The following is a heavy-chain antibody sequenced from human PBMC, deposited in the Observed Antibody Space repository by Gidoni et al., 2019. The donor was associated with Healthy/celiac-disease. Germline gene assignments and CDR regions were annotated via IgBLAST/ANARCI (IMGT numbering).Heavy chain of an antibody. CDR3: ARDKIGYCSSTSCYTGTYYYYYGMDV. CDR1: GGTFSSYT. D-gene: IGHD2-2*02. CDR2: IIPILGIA. V-gene: IGHV1-69*08. Sequence: QVQLVQSRAEVKKPGSSVKVSCKASGGTFSSYTISWVRQAPGQGLEWMGRIIPILGIANYAQKFQGRVTITADKSTSTAYMELSSLRSEDTAVYYCARDKIGYCSSTSCYTGTYYYYYGMDVWGQGTTVTVSS. J-gene: IGHJ6*02.